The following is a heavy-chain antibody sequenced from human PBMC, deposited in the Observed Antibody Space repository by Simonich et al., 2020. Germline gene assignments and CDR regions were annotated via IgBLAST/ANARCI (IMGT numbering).Heavy chain of an antibody. CDR3: ARHDRWLQFYFDY. J-gene: IGHJ4*02. Sequence: QVQLQESGPGLVKPSETLSLTCTVSGGSISSYYWSWIRQPQGKGLEWIGYIYYSGDTNYNPPLKSRVTISVDTSKNQFSLKLSSVTAADTAVYYCARHDRWLQFYFDYWGQGTLVTVSS. CDR2: IYYSGDT. CDR1: GGSISSYY. D-gene: IGHD5-12*01. V-gene: IGHV4-59*08.